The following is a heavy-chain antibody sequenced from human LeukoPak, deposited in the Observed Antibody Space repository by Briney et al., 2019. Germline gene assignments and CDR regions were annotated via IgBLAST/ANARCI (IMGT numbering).Heavy chain of an antibody. V-gene: IGHV3-30-3*01. Sequence: SCKASGGTFSSYAMHWVRQAPGKGLEWVAVISYDGSNKYYADSVKGRFTISRDNAKNSMYLQMNSLRAEDTAVYYCARGQYDRSPFLQHWGQGTLVTVSS. CDR3: ARGQYDRSPFLQH. D-gene: IGHD3-22*01. J-gene: IGHJ1*01. CDR1: GGTFSSYA. CDR2: ISYDGSNK.